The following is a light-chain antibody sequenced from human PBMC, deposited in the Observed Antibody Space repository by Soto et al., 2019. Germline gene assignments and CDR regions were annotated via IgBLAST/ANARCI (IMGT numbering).Light chain of an antibody. J-gene: IGKJ2*01. Sequence: EIVLTQSPATLSLSPGERATLSCRASQSVTSSSLAWYQQKPGQAPRFLIFGASTRATGIPDRFSGSRSVTDFTLTISRLEPEDFAVYFCQHYGSSPYTVGQGTKLE. CDR3: QHYGSSPYT. CDR1: QSVTSSS. CDR2: GAS. V-gene: IGKV3-20*01.